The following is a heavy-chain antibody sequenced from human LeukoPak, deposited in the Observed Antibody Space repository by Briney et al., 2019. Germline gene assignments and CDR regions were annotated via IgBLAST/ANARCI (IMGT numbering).Heavy chain of an antibody. D-gene: IGHD3-3*01. CDR2: INHSGST. CDR3: ASRPITIFGWFDP. V-gene: IGHV4-34*01. J-gene: IGHJ5*02. Sequence: SETLSLTCAVYGGSFSGYYWSWIRQPPGKGLEWIGEINHSGSTNYNPSLKSRVTISVDTSKNQFSLKLSSVTAADTAVYYCASRPITIFGWFDPWGQGTLVTVSS. CDR1: GGSFSGYY.